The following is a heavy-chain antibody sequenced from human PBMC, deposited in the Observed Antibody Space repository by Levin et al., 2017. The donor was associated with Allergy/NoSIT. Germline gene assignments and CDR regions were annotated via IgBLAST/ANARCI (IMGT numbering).Heavy chain of an antibody. CDR2: INHSGST. V-gene: IGHV4-34*01. J-gene: IGHJ5*02. CDR1: GGSFSGYY. CDR3: ARGAALGYCSGGSCYSARAGWFDP. D-gene: IGHD2-15*01. Sequence: SETLSLTCAVYGGSFSGYYWSWIRQPPGKGLEWIGEINHSGSTNYNPSLKSRVTISVDTSKNQFSLKLSSVTAADTAVYYCARGAALGYCSGGSCYSARAGWFDPWGQGTLVTVSS.